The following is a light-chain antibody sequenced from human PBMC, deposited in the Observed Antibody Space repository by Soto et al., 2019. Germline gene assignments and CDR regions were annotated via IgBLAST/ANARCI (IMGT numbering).Light chain of an antibody. CDR3: QQYDNLPP. Sequence: EIEMTQSPATLSLAPGERVTLSCRASESVSTNLAWYQQKAGQAPRLLIYGASTRATGIPARFSGSGSGTEFTLTISGLQSEDFAVYYCQQYDNLPPIGGGTKVEIK. V-gene: IGKV3-15*01. J-gene: IGKJ4*01. CDR2: GAS. CDR1: ESVSTN.